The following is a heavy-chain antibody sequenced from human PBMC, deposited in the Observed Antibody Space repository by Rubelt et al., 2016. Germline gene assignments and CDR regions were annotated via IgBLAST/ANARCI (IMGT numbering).Heavy chain of an antibody. J-gene: IGHJ6*02. V-gene: IGHV3-23*01. Sequence: GMGLEWVSAISGSGGSTYYADSVKGRFTISRDNSKNTLYLQMNSLRAEDTAVYYCARGDYDILTGYYYGMDVWGQGTTVTVSS. D-gene: IGHD3-9*01. CDR2: ISGSGGST. CDR3: ARGDYDILTGYYYGMDV.